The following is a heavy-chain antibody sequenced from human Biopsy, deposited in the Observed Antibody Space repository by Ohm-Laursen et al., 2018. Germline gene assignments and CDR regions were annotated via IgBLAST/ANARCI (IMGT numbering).Heavy chain of an antibody. CDR3: AKGGLSSGPLAY. CDR2: VSGYNGNT. D-gene: IGHD6-19*01. CDR1: GYAFDNDG. Sequence: ASVKVSCKTSGYAFDNDGITWVRQAPGQGLEWMGWVSGYNGNTNYAQKLQGRVTMTIDTSTSTVYMELRSLRSDDTAVYFCAKGGLSSGPLAYWGQGTLVTVSS. V-gene: IGHV1-18*01. J-gene: IGHJ4*02.